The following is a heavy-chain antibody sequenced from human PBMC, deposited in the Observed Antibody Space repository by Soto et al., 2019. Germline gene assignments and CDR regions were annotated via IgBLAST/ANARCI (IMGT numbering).Heavy chain of an antibody. D-gene: IGHD1-26*01. CDR1: GFTFSSYA. CDR2: ISGSGGST. CDR3: AKDKGWVVGATTAGAFDI. V-gene: IGHV3-23*01. Sequence: EVQLLESGGGLVQPGGSLRLSCAASGFTFSSYAMSWVRQAPGKGLEWVSAISGSGGSTYYADSVKGRFTISRDNSKNTLYLQMNSLRAEDTAVYYCAKDKGWVVGATTAGAFDIWGQGTMVTVSS. J-gene: IGHJ3*02.